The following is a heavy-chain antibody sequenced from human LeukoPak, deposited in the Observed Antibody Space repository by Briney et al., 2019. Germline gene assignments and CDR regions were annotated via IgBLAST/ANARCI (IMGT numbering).Heavy chain of an antibody. V-gene: IGHV4-59*01. J-gene: IGHJ2*01. CDR3: ARDLDNGGNSIWYFDL. CDR2: IYYRGST. CDR1: GGSISSYY. D-gene: IGHD4-23*01. Sequence: SETLSLTCTVSGGSISSYYWSRIRQPPGKGLEWIGYIYYRGSTNYNPSLKSRVTISVDTSKNQFSLKLSSVTAADTAVYYCARDLDNGGNSIWYFDLWSRGTLVTVCS.